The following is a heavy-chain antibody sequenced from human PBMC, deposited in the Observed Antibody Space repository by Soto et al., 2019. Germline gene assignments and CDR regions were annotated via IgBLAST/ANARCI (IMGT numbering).Heavy chain of an antibody. Sequence: SETLSLTCSVAGYSVSSSDYYWAWIRQPPGKGLEWIGSMLYSGLTYYNPSLKSRVTLSVDTSENQFSVRLNSVTASDTAVYYCAPLSVSLSGPYGIHVWGQGTTVTVSS. CDR3: APLSVSLSGPYGIHV. CDR1: GYSVSSSDYY. V-gene: IGHV4-39*01. CDR2: MLYSGLT. J-gene: IGHJ6*02. D-gene: IGHD2-15*01.